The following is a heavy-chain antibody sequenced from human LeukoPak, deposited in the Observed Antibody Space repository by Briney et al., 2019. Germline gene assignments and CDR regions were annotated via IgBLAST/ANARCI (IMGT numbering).Heavy chain of an antibody. CDR3: STEDKFCTTPKCGVY. CDR2: IIPHSGGT. V-gene: IGHV1-2*02. D-gene: IGHD2-15*01. CDR1: GYTLTDYY. Sequence: ASVKVSCKASGYTLTDYYVHWVRQAPGQYLEWMGFIIPHSGGTNYRQRFQGRVLMTRDMSIGTFYMELSSLRSDDTAVYYCSTEDKFCTTPKCGVYWGQGTLVTVSS. J-gene: IGHJ4*02.